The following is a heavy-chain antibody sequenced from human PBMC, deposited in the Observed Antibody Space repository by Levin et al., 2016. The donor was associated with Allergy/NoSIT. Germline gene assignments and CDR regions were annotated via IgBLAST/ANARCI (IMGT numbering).Heavy chain of an antibody. Sequence: GESLKISCAASGFTLRNYHMYWVRQAPGKGLEWVAVIWYDGSNEYYGDSVKGRFTISRDNSANTLSLQMNSLRVEDTAIYYCVRDSYGLDVWGQGTTVTVSS. J-gene: IGHJ6*02. CDR1: GFTLRNYH. V-gene: IGHV3-33*01. CDR2: IWYDGSNE. CDR3: VRDSYGLDV.